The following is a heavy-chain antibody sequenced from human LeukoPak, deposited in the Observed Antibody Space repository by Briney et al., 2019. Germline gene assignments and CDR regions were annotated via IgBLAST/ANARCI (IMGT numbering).Heavy chain of an antibody. CDR1: GFTFSSYE. CDR2: ISSSGSSI. D-gene: IGHD6-19*01. Sequence: GGSLRLSCAASGFTFSSYEMNWVRQTPGKGLEWVSYISSSGSSIYYADSVKGRFTISRDNAKNSLYLQMNSLRAEDTAVYYCARGGPSRAVAACGRGTLVTVSS. J-gene: IGHJ5*02. CDR3: ARGGPSRAVAA. V-gene: IGHV3-48*03.